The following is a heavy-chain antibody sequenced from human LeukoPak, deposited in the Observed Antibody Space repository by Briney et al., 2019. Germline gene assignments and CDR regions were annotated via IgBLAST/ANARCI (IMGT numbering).Heavy chain of an antibody. V-gene: IGHV1-2*06. Sequence: ASVKVSCKASGYTFTGHYMHWVRQAPGQGLEWMGRIDPKSGDTNYAQEFQGRVTLTRDTSISTAYMELNRLRSDDTAVYYCARDNGVGATTVWFDPWGQGSLVTVSS. J-gene: IGHJ5*02. CDR3: ARDNGVGATTVWFDP. D-gene: IGHD1-26*01. CDR2: IDPKSGDT. CDR1: GYTFTGHY.